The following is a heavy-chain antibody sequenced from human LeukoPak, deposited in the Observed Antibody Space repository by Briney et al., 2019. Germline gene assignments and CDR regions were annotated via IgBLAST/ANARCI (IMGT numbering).Heavy chain of an antibody. CDR1: GGSISSYY. CDR3: ARADTSGSSSSDAFDI. J-gene: IGHJ3*02. CDR2: IYHDETT. Sequence: PSETLSLTCTVSGGSISSYYWSWIRQPPGKGLEWIGEIYHDETTNYSPSLRSRVTISVDKSKNHFSLKLSAVTAADTAVYYCARADTSGSSSSDAFDIWGQGTMVTVSS. D-gene: IGHD3-10*01. V-gene: IGHV4-34*01.